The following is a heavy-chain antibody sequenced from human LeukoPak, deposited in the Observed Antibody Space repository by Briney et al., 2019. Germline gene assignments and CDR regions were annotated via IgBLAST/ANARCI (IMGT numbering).Heavy chain of an antibody. CDR2: IYYSGST. J-gene: IGHJ4*02. CDR1: GGSISSGGYY. Sequence: PSQTLSLTCTVSGGSISSGGYYWSWVRQHPGRGLEWIGYIYYSGSTYYNPSLKSRVTISVDTSKNQFSLKLSSVTAADTAVYYCARSLEGAHFDYWGQGTLVTVSS. CDR3: ARSLEGAHFDY. V-gene: IGHV4-31*03.